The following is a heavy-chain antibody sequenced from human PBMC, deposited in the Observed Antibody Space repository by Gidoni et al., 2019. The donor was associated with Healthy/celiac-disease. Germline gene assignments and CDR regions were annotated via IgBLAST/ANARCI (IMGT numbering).Heavy chain of an antibody. Sequence: QVQLQQWGAGLLKPSETLSLTCAVYGGSFSGYYWNWIRQPPGKGLEWIGEIHHSGSTNCNPSLKSRVSLSVDTSKKQFSLRLSSVTAADTAVYYCASYSIQLWLKGTFDIWGQGTMVTVSS. J-gene: IGHJ3*02. V-gene: IGHV4-34*01. CDR3: ASYSIQLWLKGTFDI. CDR1: GGSFSGYY. D-gene: IGHD5-18*01. CDR2: IHHSGST.